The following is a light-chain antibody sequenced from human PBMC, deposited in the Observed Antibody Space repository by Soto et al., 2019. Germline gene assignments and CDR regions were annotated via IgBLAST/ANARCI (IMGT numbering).Light chain of an antibody. Sequence: ETVLTQSPGTLSLSPGERATLSCRASQRVSSNYLAWYRQKPGQAPRLLIYGASSRATGIPDRFSGSGSGTDFTLTISRLEPEDFAVYYCQQYGSSPLYTFGQGTKLEIK. J-gene: IGKJ2*01. CDR3: QQYGSSPLYT. V-gene: IGKV3-20*01. CDR2: GAS. CDR1: QRVSSNY.